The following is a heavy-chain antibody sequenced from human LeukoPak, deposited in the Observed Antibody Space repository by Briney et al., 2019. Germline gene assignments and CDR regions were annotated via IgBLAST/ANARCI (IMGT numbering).Heavy chain of an antibody. Sequence: PSGTLSLTCTVSGDSINSLDLWSWVRQHPGKGLEWIGYIYYSGSTYYNPSLKSRVTISVDTSKNQFSLKLSSVTAADTAVYYCARVRLGDSSGYCFDYWGQGTLVTVSS. J-gene: IGHJ4*02. CDR2: IYYSGST. CDR1: GDSINSLDL. V-gene: IGHV4-31*03. D-gene: IGHD3-22*01. CDR3: ARVRLGDSSGYCFDY.